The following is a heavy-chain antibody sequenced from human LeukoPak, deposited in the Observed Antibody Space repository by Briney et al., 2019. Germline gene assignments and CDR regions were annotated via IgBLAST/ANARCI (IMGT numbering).Heavy chain of an antibody. CDR3: ARDKGSDEGSKFDY. CDR2: INSDGSWT. V-gene: IGHV3-74*01. Sequence: PGGSLRLSCAASGNYWMHWVRQVPGKGLVWVSHINSDGSWTSYADSVKGRFTISRDNAKNSLYLQMNSLRAEDTAVFFCARDKGSDEGSKFDYWGQGTLVTVSS. J-gene: IGHJ4*02. CDR1: GNYW.